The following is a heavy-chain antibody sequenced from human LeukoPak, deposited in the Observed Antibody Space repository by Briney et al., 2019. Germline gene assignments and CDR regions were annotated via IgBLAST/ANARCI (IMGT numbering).Heavy chain of an antibody. CDR3: ARDRAYTSFDY. V-gene: IGHV3-7*01. D-gene: IGHD2-21*01. J-gene: IGHJ4*02. CDR1: GLTFSNSW. CDR2: INPDGSKE. Sequence: GGSLRLSCAAYGLTFSNSWMTWVRQTPGKELEWVATINPDGSKEYYMDSVKGRFTISRDNAKNSVYLQMSGLRAEDTAIFYCARDRAYTSFDYWSQGTLVAVSS.